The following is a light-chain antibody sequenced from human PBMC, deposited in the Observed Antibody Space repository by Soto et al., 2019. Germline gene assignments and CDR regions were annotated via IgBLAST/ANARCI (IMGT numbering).Light chain of an antibody. Sequence: EIVLTQSPGTLSLSPGERATLSCRASQSVDSTYLAWYQQKPGQAPRLLIYAASSRAAGIPDRFSGSGSGTDFPLTISRLEPEDFAVYYCQQYDTSPPLYTFGQGTKLEIK. CDR3: QQYDTSPPLYT. CDR1: QSVDSTY. CDR2: AAS. J-gene: IGKJ2*01. V-gene: IGKV3-20*01.